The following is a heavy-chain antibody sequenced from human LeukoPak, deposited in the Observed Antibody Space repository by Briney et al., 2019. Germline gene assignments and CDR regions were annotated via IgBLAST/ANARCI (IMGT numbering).Heavy chain of an antibody. CDR3: ARSIAGRYCSSTSCHRSTNYYYYYDMDV. CDR2: ISYIGST. J-gene: IGHJ6*03. CDR1: GGSISGSY. D-gene: IGHD2-2*01. V-gene: IGHV4-59*12. Sequence: SETLSLTCTVSGGSISGSYWSWVRQPPGKGLEWIGYISYIGSTSYNPSLESGVTMSVDTSKNQFSLKLSSVTAADTAVYYCARSIAGRYCSSTSCHRSTNYYYYYDMDVWGKGTTVTVSS.